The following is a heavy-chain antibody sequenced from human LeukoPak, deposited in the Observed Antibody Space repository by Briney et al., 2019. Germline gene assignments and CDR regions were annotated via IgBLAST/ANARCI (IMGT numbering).Heavy chain of an antibody. D-gene: IGHD2/OR15-2a*01. V-gene: IGHV3-23*01. Sequence: GGSLRLSCAASGFTFSTYAMSWVRQAPGKGLEWVSAISGSGGSTFYADSVKGRFTISKDNAKNTVYLQMNNLRAEDTAVYYCVSFYEAYWGRGTLVTVSS. CDR3: VSFYEAY. CDR1: GFTFSTYA. CDR2: ISGSGGST. J-gene: IGHJ4*02.